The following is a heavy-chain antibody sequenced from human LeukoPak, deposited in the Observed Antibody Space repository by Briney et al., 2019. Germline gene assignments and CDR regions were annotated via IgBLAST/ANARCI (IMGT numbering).Heavy chain of an antibody. V-gene: IGHV4-34*01. CDR2: INHSGST. Sequence: SETLSLTCAVYGGSFSGYYWSWIRQPPGKGLEWIGEINHSGSTNYNPSLKSRVTISVDTSKNQFSLKLSSVTAADTAVYYCARGDILTGYWPYYYYYGMDVWGQGTTATVSS. CDR3: ARGDILTGYWPYYYYYGMDV. J-gene: IGHJ6*02. D-gene: IGHD3-9*01. CDR1: GGSFSGYY.